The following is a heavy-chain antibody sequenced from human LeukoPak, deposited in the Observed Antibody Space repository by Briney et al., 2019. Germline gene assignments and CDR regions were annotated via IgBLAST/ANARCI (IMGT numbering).Heavy chain of an antibody. J-gene: IGHJ4*02. CDR1: GFTFNTYA. CDR3: ARDLPPLDY. Sequence: GGSLRLSCVASGFTFNTYAMHWVRQTPGKGLEWVALTSFDETNKQYADSVKGRFTISRDNSKNTLYLQMNGLRVEDTAIYYCARDLPPLDYWGQGTLVIVSS. V-gene: IGHV3-30-3*01. CDR2: TSFDETNK.